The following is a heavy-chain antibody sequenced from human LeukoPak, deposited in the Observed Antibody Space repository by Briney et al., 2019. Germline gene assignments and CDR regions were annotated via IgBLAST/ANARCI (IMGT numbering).Heavy chain of an antibody. V-gene: IGHV4-30-4*01. Sequence: SETLSLTCTVSGGSISSGDYYWSWIRQPPGQGLEWLGYIYYSGSTYYNPSLKSRVTISVDTSKNQFSLKLSSVTAADTAVYYCARVSNYYGMDVWGQGTTVTVSS. CDR3: ARVSNYYGMDV. CDR2: IYYSGST. J-gene: IGHJ6*02. CDR1: GGSISSGDYY.